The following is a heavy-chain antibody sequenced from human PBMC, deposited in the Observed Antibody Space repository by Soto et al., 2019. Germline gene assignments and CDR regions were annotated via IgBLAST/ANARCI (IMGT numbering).Heavy chain of an antibody. V-gene: IGHV3-30*03. CDR1: GFTFSRYG. CDR3: AREEVRVLVVARADYGLEV. D-gene: IGHD2-15*01. J-gene: IGHJ6*04. CDR2: ISFDGSKT. Sequence: QVQLVESGGGVVQPGRSLRLSCAASGFTFSRYGMHWFRQAPGKGLEWVAVISFDGSKTYYADSVKGRFTISRDNSKNTLNLQINSLRAEETALYYCAREEVRVLVVARADYGLEVWAKGPTVTVSS.